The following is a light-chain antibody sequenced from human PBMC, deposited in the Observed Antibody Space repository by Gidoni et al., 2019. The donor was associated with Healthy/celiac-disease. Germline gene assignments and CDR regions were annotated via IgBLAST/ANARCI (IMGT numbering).Light chain of an antibody. CDR3: QQYHRLPLT. CDR1: QDINNY. CDR2: DAS. V-gene: IGKV1-33*01. J-gene: IGKJ4*01. Sequence: DIRMTKSPSSLSASVGDRVTITCQASQDINNYLNWYQQTPGKAPQLLIYDASNLETGVPSRFSGRGSGTDFTFTISRLQAEDIATYHCQQYHRLPLTFGRGTRVEIK.